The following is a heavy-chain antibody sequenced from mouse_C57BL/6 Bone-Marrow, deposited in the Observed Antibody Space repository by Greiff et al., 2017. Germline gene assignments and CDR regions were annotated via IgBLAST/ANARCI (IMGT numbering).Heavy chain of an antibody. V-gene: IGHV1-81*01. CDR2: IYPRSGNT. CDR1: GYTFTSYG. CDR3: ARVTTVVAEGYFDY. Sequence: QVQLQQSGAELARPGASVKLSCKASGYTFTSYGISWVKQRTGQGLEWIGEIYPRSGNTYYNEKFKGKATLTADKSSSTAYMELRSLTSEDSAVYFCARVTTVVAEGYFDYWGQGTTLTVSS. J-gene: IGHJ2*01. D-gene: IGHD1-1*01.